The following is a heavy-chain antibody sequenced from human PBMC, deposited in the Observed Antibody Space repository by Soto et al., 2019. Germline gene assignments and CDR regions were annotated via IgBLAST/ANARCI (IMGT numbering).Heavy chain of an antibody. CDR2: TYYRSKWYN. CDR3: VAYYDLWSGYSRPCYYGMNV. CDR1: GESVSSNSAA. V-gene: IGHV6-1*01. J-gene: IGHJ6*02. Sequence: PSPTLSLNCAISGESVSSNSAAWNWIRQSPSRGLEWLGRTYYRSKWYNDYAVSVKSRITIDPDTSKKQFSMQLNSVTPDDTAVYYCVAYYDLWSGYSRPCYYGMNVWGQGTTVTGS. D-gene: IGHD3-3*01.